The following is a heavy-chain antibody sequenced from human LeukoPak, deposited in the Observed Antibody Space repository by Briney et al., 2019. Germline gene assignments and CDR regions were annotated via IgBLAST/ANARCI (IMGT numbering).Heavy chain of an antibody. CDR3: ARRGWFFGGYCSGGSCYPFDY. D-gene: IGHD2-15*01. Sequence: SETLSLTCAVSGGSISSSNWWSWVRQPPGKGLEWIGEIYHSGSTNYNPSLKSRVTISVDTSKNQFSLKLSSVTAADTAVYYCARRGWFFGGYCSGGSCYPFDYWGQGTLVTVSS. CDR2: IYHSGST. CDR1: GGSISSSNW. J-gene: IGHJ4*02. V-gene: IGHV4-4*02.